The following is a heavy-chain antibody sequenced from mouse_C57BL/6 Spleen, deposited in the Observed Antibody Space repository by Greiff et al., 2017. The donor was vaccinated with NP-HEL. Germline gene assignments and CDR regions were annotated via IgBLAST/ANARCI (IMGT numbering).Heavy chain of an antibody. J-gene: IGHJ1*03. CDR1: EYEFPSHD. D-gene: IGHD1-1*01. CDR2: INSDGGST. CDR3: ARRGYYYGSSYWYFDV. V-gene: IGHV5-2*03. Sequence: DVKLVESGGGLVQPGESLKLSCESNEYEFPSHDMSWVRKTPEKRLELVAAINSDGGSTYYPDTMERRFIISRDNTKKTLYLQMSSLRSEDTALYYCARRGYYYGSSYWYFDVWGTGTTVTVSS.